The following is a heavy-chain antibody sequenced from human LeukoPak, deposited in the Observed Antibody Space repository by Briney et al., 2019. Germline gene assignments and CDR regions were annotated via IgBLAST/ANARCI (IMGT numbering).Heavy chain of an antibody. Sequence: GGSLRLSCAASGFRFSDFYMSWVRQAPGKGLEWVSYVSVSGNAKFYAASVKGRFTISRDNAKSSVFLQMDSLRAEDTAIYYCARFKQWLRGDFELWGQGTLVSVSS. V-gene: IGHV3-11*01. D-gene: IGHD6-19*01. CDR2: VSVSGNAK. J-gene: IGHJ4*02. CDR1: GFRFSDFY. CDR3: ARFKQWLRGDFEL.